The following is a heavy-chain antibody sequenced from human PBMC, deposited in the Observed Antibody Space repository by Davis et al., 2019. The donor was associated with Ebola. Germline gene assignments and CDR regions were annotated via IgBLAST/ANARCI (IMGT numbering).Heavy chain of an antibody. CDR3: ARSGLSFGVVKYHYGMDV. D-gene: IGHD3-3*01. CDR1: VITFSSYA. CDR2: VSGSGGNT. Sequence: GESLKISCADSVITFSSYAMTWVRQAPGKGLEWVSAVSGSGGNTYYAGSVKDRFTVSRDNSKKTMYLQMNSLRAEDTAVYYCARSGLSFGVVKYHYGMDVWGKGTTVTVSS. V-gene: IGHV3-23*01. J-gene: IGHJ6*04.